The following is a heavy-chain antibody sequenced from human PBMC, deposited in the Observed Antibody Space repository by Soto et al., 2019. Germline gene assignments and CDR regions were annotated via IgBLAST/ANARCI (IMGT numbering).Heavy chain of an antibody. CDR2: IVVGSGNT. V-gene: IGHV1-58*01. CDR1: GFTFTSSA. D-gene: IGHD3-3*01. CDR3: AADLEVENYFDY. Sequence: SVKVSCKASGFTFTSSAVQWVRQARGQRLEWIGWIVVGSGNTNYAQKFQERVTITRDMSTSTAYMELSSLRSEDTAVYYCAADLEVENYFDYWGQGTLVTVSS. J-gene: IGHJ4*02.